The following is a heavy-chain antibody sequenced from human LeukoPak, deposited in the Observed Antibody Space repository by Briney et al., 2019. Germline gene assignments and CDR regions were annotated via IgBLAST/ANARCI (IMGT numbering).Heavy chain of an antibody. CDR2: IRSKAYGGTT. CDR3: TSMITFGGVTVRDY. CDR1: GFTFGDYA. J-gene: IGHJ4*02. D-gene: IGHD3-16*02. V-gene: IGHV3-49*04. Sequence: PGRSLRLSCTASGFTFGDYAMSWVRQAPGKGLEWVGFIRSKAYGGTTEYAASVKGRFTISRDDSKSIAYLQMNSLKTEDTAVYYCTSMITFGGVTVRDYWGQGTLVTVSS.